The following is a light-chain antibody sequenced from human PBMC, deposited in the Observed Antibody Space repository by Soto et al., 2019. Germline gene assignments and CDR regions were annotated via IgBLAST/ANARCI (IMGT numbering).Light chain of an antibody. J-gene: IGKJ1*01. CDR3: QHYNSYSEG. V-gene: IGKV1-5*03. Sequence: DIQMTQSPSTLSGSVGDRVTITCRASQTISSWLAWYQQKPGKAPKLLIYKASTLKSGVPSRFSGSGSGTEFTLTISSLQPVDFATYYCQHYNSYSEGFGQGTKV. CDR1: QTISSW. CDR2: KAS.